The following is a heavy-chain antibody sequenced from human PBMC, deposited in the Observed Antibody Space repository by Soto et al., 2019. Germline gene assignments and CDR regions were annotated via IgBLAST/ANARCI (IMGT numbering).Heavy chain of an antibody. D-gene: IGHD3-9*01. V-gene: IGHV3-48*03. Sequence: EVQLVESGGGLVQPGGSLRLSCTASGFTFSTYEMNWVRQAPGKGLEWISYISSSSVSTIYYADSVRGRFTISRDNAKNSLFLQRNDLRAEDTAVYYCARDRLSPYDILAGYRFYGMDVWGQGTTVTVSS. J-gene: IGHJ6*02. CDR3: ARDRLSPYDILAGYRFYGMDV. CDR2: ISSSSVSTI. CDR1: GFTFSTYE.